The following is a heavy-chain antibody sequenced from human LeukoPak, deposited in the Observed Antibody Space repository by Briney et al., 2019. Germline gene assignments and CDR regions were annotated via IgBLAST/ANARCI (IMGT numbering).Heavy chain of an antibody. CDR3: ARIRGGYSDAYDI. Sequence: ASVKVSCKASGYTFTGYYMHWVRQAPGHGLEWMGWINPDSGDTNYAQKFQGRVTMTRDTSTSTVYMELSSLRSEDTAIYYCARIRGGYSDAYDIWGQGTVVTVPS. CDR1: GYTFTGYY. J-gene: IGHJ3*02. V-gene: IGHV1-2*02. D-gene: IGHD5-24*01. CDR2: INPDSGDT.